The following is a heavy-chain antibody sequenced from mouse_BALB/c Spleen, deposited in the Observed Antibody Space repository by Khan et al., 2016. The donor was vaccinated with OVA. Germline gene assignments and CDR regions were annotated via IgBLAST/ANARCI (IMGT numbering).Heavy chain of an antibody. CDR3: ASKDYGNSWFAY. V-gene: IGHV1-39*01. CDR1: GYSFTGYN. J-gene: IGHJ3*01. CDR2: IDPYYGGT. Sequence: EVQLQESGPELEKPGASVKISCKASGYSFTGYNMNWVKQSNGKSLEWIGNIDPYYGGTSYNQKFKGKATLTVDKSSSTAYMQLKSLTSEDSAVYSCASKDYGNSWFAYWGQGTLVTVSA. D-gene: IGHD2-1*01.